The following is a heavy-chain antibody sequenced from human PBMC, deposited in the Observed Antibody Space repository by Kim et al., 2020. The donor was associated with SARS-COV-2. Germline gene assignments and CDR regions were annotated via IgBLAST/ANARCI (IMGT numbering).Heavy chain of an antibody. V-gene: IGHV3-30*02. Sequence: YADSVKGRFTIARDRSENALYLQMNSLRAEDTAIYYCAKRTLDAFDLWGQGTLVTVSS. CDR3: AKRTLDAFDL. D-gene: IGHD1-1*01. J-gene: IGHJ4*02.